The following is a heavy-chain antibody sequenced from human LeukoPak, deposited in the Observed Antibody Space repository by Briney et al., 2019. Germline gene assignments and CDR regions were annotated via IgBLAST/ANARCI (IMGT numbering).Heavy chain of an antibody. CDR1: GGTFSSYA. CDR2: IIPIFGTA. Sequence: SVKVSCNAPGGTFSSYAISWVRQAPGQGLEWMGRIIPIFGTANYAQKFQGRVTITTDESTSTAYMELSSLRSEDTAVHYCARGGLLYSYGYDYWGQGTLVTVSS. CDR3: ARGGLLYSYGYDY. D-gene: IGHD5-18*01. V-gene: IGHV1-69*05. J-gene: IGHJ4*02.